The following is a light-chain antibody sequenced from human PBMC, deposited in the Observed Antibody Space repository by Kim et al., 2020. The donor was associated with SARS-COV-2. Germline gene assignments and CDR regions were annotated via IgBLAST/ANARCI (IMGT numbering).Light chain of an antibody. CDR3: GTWDSSLSAVV. J-gene: IGLJ2*01. V-gene: IGLV1-51*01. CDR2: DNN. Sequence: QKVTISCSGSSSNIGNNYVSWYQQLPGTAPQLLIYDNNKRPSGIPDRFSGSKSGTSATLGITGLQTGDEADYYCGTWDSSLSAVVFGGGTQLTVL. CDR1: SSNIGNNY.